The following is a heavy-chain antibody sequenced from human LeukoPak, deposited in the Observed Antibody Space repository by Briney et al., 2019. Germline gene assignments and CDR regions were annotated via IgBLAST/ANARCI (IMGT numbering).Heavy chain of an antibody. V-gene: IGHV2-5*02. CDR3: AHRPGSSGGYEDWFDP. CDR1: GFSLSTSGVG. CDR2: IYWDDDK. Sequence: ESGATLVKPTQTLTLTCTFSGFSLSTSGVGVGWIRQPAGKALEWLALIYWDDDKRYSPSLKSRLTITKDISKNQVVLTMTNMDPVDTATYYCAHRPGSSGGYEDWFDPWGQGTLVTVSS. J-gene: IGHJ5*02. D-gene: IGHD5-12*01.